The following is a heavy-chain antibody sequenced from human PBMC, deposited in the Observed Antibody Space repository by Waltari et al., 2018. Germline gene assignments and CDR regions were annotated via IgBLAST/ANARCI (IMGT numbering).Heavy chain of an antibody. J-gene: IGHJ4*02. CDR3: AKRADSGRYFDL. CDR1: GFTVSTKY. Sequence: EVQLVESGGGVVQPGGSLRLSCAASGFTVSTKYMSWVRQAPGKGLEWASIMFSGGNTYYTDSGQGRFTISRDSPNNTLYLQMSRLRPEDTAMYYCAKRADSGRYFDLWGQGILVTVSS. D-gene: IGHD3-22*01. CDR2: MFSGGNT. V-gene: IGHV3-66*02.